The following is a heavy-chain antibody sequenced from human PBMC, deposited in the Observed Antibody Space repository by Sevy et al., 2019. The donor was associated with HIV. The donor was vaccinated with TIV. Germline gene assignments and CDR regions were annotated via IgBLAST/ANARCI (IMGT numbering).Heavy chain of an antibody. CDR2: IKQDGSEK. J-gene: IGHJ6*03. CDR3: ARRGVYDYYYYMDV. V-gene: IGHV3-7*03. CDR1: GFTFSSYW. Sequence: LSLTCAASGFTFSSYWMSWVRQAPGKGLEWVANIKQDGSEKYYVDSVKGRFTNSRDNAKNSLYLQMNSLRAEDTAVYYCARRGVYDYYYYMDVWGKGTTVTVSS. D-gene: IGHD2-8*01.